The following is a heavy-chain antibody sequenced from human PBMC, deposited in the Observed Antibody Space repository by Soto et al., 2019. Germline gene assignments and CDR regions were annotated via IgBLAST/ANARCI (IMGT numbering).Heavy chain of an antibody. V-gene: IGHV4-39*01. Sequence: SATLSLTCPVSGGSVSSSSYYLGWVRTPPGKGLEWIGSVYYSGSTYYNPSLESRVTISVDKSKNQFSLKLMSLSAADTAVYYCGRLEGLATISYYFDYWGQGALVTVSS. CDR1: GGSVSSSSYY. CDR3: GRLEGLATISYYFDY. CDR2: VYYSGST. J-gene: IGHJ4*02. D-gene: IGHD3-9*01.